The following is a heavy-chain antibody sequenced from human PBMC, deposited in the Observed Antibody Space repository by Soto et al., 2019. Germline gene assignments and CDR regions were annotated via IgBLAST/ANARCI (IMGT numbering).Heavy chain of an antibody. CDR2: MSPGGNRQ. CDR3: ASGAEYYYHTRGY. CDR1: GFNFNIHA. D-gene: IGHD3-22*01. Sequence: PGGSLRLSCAAPGFNFNIHALHWIRQAPGEGLEWVAVMSPGGNRQYYADSVKGRFTISRDTSKSTLYLQMTSLRPEDTAVYYCASGAEYYYHTRGYWGQGTLVTVSS. J-gene: IGHJ4*02. V-gene: IGHV3-30-3*01.